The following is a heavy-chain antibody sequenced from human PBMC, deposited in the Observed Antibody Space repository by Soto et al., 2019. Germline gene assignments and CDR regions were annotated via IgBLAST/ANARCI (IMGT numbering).Heavy chain of an antibody. D-gene: IGHD1-20*01. CDR1: GYTFTSYG. Sequence: VKVSCKASGYTFTSYGISWVRQAPGQVLEWMGWISAYNGNTNYAQKLQGRVTMTTDTSTSTAYMELRSLRSDDTAVYYCARGHNWKKLKFLIDYYYYGMDVWGQGTTVTVSS. V-gene: IGHV1-18*04. CDR3: ARGHNWKKLKFLIDYYYYGMDV. J-gene: IGHJ6*02. CDR2: ISAYNGNT.